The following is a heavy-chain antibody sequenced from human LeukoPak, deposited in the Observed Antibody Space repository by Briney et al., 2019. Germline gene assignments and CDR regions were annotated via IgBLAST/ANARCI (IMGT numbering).Heavy chain of an antibody. CDR1: GFTFSNYA. CDR3: AKGTLWELPLAPFDY. Sequence: GGSLRLSCAASGFTFSNYAMSWVRQAPRKGLEWVSAISGSGGSTYYADSVKGRFTISRDNSKNTLYLQMNSLRAEDTAVYYCAKGTLWELPLAPFDYWGQGTLVTVSS. CDR2: ISGSGGST. J-gene: IGHJ4*02. V-gene: IGHV3-23*01. D-gene: IGHD1-26*01.